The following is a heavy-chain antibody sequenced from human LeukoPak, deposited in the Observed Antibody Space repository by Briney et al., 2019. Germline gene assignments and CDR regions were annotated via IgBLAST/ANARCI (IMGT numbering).Heavy chain of an antibody. Sequence: SETLSLTCTVSGGFISTNYWSWVRQAPQKGLEWIGYVYHSGRTNVGPSLKSRATISVDMSQNQISLKLTSVTAADTALYYCAIMGGHFCDSSTYYPNWLHHGRRGILVTVSS. CDR1: GGFISTNY. D-gene: IGHD3-22*01. J-gene: IGHJ5*02. CDR3: AIMGGHFCDSSTYYPNWLHH. CDR2: VYHSGRT. V-gene: IGHV4-59*01.